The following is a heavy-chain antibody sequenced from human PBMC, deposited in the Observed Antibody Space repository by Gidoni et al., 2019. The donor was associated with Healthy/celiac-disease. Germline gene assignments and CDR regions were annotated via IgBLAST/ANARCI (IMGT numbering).Heavy chain of an antibody. J-gene: IGHJ4*02. CDR3: AKDRVATKKGDFEDY. V-gene: IGHV3-23*01. CDR2: SSGSGGST. D-gene: IGHD5-12*01. CDR1: GFTFRSYA. Sequence: EVQLLESVGGLVQPGGSLRLSCAASGFTFRSYAMSWVRQAPGKGLEWVSASSGSGGSTYYADSVKGLFTISRDNSKNTLYLQRSSLRAEDTAVYYCAKDRVATKKGDFEDYWGQGTLVTVSS.